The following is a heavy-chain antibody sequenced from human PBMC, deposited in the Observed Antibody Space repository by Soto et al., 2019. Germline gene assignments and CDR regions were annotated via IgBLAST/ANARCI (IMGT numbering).Heavy chain of an antibody. D-gene: IGHD1-1*01. V-gene: IGHV3-23*01. CDR3: AKRPDNWYDRYFDY. CDR2: ISGGGVST. CDR1: GFTFSSYA. Sequence: PGGSLRLSCAASGFTFSSYAMNWVRQAPGKGLEWVSAISGGGVSTHYADSVKGRFTISRDNSKNTLYLQVNSLRAEDTAVYYCAKRPDNWYDRYFDYWGQGTLVTVSS. J-gene: IGHJ4*02.